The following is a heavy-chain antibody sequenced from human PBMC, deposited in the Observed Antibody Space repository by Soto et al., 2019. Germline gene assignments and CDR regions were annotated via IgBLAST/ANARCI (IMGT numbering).Heavy chain of an antibody. Sequence: GGSLRLSCAASGFTFSSYAMSWVRQAPGKGLEWVSAISGSGGSTYYADSVKGRFTISRDNSKNTLYLQMNSLRAEDTAVYYCAKIEGLFDWLLFPYMDVWGKGTTVTVSS. J-gene: IGHJ6*03. CDR3: AKIEGLFDWLLFPYMDV. CDR2: ISGSGGST. CDR1: GFTFSSYA. V-gene: IGHV3-23*01. D-gene: IGHD3-9*01.